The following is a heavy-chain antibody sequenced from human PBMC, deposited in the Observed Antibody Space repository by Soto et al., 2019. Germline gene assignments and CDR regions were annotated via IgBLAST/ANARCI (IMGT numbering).Heavy chain of an antibody. D-gene: IGHD6-13*01. V-gene: IGHV5-51*01. CDR1: GYTFTSNW. CDR2: IYPGDSET. Sequence: PGESLKISCKGSGYTFTSNWIGWVRQMPGKGLEWMGIIYPGDSETRYSPSFQGQVTISADKSISTAYLQWSSLKASDTAMYYCARPRSSSRNYYGMDVWGQGTTVTVSS. J-gene: IGHJ6*02. CDR3: ARPRSSSRNYYGMDV.